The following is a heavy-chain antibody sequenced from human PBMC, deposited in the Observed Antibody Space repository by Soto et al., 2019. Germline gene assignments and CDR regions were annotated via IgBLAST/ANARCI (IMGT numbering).Heavy chain of an antibody. V-gene: IGHV1-2*02. J-gene: IGHJ4*02. CDR2: INANSGDT. Sequence: ASVKVSGKASGYTFTGYYMHWVRQAPRQGLEWMGWINANSGDTNYAQKFQGRVTMTRDTSISTAYMELSRLTFDDTAVYYCARAKYSGYSGYNNDYWGQGTLVNVSS. D-gene: IGHD5-12*01. CDR3: ARAKYSGYSGYNNDY. CDR1: GYTFTGYY.